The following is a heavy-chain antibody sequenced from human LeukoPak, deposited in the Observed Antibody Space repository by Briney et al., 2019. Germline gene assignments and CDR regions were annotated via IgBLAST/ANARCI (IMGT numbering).Heavy chain of an antibody. J-gene: IGHJ3*02. Sequence: SETLSLTCTVSGGSISSYYWSWIRQPPGKGLEWIGYIYYSGSTNYNPSLKSRVTISVDTSKNQFSLKLSSVTAADTAVYYCARRRTYYDFWSGYPDAFDIWGQGTMVTVSS. D-gene: IGHD3-3*01. CDR3: ARRRTYYDFWSGYPDAFDI. CDR2: IYYSGST. V-gene: IGHV4-59*01. CDR1: GGSISSYY.